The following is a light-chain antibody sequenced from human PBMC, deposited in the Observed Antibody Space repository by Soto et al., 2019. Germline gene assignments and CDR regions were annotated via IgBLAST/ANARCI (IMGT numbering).Light chain of an antibody. CDR3: SSYAGSNNWV. Sequence: ALTQPPSASGSPGQSVTISCTGTSSDVGGYDYVSWYQQHPGKAPKLVIYDVTKRPSGVTGRFSGSKSGNTASLTVSGLQAEDEADYYCSSYAGSNNWVFGGGTKLTVL. CDR2: DVT. CDR1: SSDVGGYDY. J-gene: IGLJ3*02. V-gene: IGLV2-8*01.